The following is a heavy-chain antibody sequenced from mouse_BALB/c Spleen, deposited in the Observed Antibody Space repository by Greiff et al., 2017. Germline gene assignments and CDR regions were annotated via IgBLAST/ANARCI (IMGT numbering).Heavy chain of an antibody. Sequence: EVMLVESGGGLVKLGGSLKLSCAASGFTFSSYYMSWVRQTPEKRLELVAAINSNGGSTYYPDTVKGRFTISRDNAKNTLYLQMSSLKSEDTALYYCARRRGYYFDYWGQGTTLTVSS. J-gene: IGHJ2*01. CDR2: INSNGGST. V-gene: IGHV5-6-2*01. CDR1: GFTFSSYY. CDR3: ARRRGYYFDY.